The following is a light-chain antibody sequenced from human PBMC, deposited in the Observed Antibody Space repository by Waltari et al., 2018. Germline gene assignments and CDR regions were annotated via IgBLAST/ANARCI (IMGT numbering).Light chain of an antibody. CDR1: SSNLGSNQ. V-gene: IGLV1-47*01. CDR3: AAWDDSLRSPI. CDR2: RNN. J-gene: IGLJ2*01. Sequence: QSVLAQPPSASGTPGQRVTISCAGSSSNLGSNQLYWYQQFPGTAPKGLIYRNNERPSGVPDRFSGSKSGTSASLAISGLRSEDEADYYCAAWDDSLRSPIFGGGTKLTVL.